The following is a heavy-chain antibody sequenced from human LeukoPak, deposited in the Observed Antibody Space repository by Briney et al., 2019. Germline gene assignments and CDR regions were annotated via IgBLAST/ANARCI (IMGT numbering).Heavy chain of an antibody. CDR3: ARDRSEDYYDSSACFDY. Sequence: ASVKVSCKASGYTFTSYGISWVRQAPGQGLEWMGWISAYNGNTNYAQKLQGRVTMTTDTSTSTAYMELRSLRSDDTAVYYCARDRSEDYYDSSACFDYWGQGTLVTVSS. D-gene: IGHD3-22*01. J-gene: IGHJ4*02. CDR1: GYTFTSYG. CDR2: ISAYNGNT. V-gene: IGHV1-18*01.